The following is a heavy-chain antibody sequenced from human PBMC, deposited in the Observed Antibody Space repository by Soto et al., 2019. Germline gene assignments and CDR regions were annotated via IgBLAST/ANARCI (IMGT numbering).Heavy chain of an antibody. V-gene: IGHV3-33*01. J-gene: IGHJ6*04. CDR3: ASDLVGASDSYGLDV. D-gene: IGHD1-26*01. Sequence: RRSVRLSCAASGFTFSNYGMHWVRQAPGKGLEWVAIIWHDGNNKYYADSVRGRFIISRDNSKNRLYLQMNSLRAEDTAVYYCASDLVGASDSYGLDVWGKGTPVTVSS. CDR2: IWHDGNNK. CDR1: GFTFSNYG.